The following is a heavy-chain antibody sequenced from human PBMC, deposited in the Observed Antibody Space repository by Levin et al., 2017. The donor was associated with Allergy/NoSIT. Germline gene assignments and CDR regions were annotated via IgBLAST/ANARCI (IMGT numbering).Heavy chain of an antibody. CDR1: GFTFSKYN. V-gene: IGHV3-48*01. CDR2: IDSTGTTT. Sequence: GGSLRLSCAASVASGFTFSKYNMNWVRQAPGKGLEWVSYIDSTGTTTYYADSVKGRFTISRDNAKNSLHLHMNSLRMEDTAVYHCTREVERGSRFDPWGQGTLVTVSS. CDR3: TREVERGSRFDP. D-gene: IGHD3-16*01. J-gene: IGHJ5*02.